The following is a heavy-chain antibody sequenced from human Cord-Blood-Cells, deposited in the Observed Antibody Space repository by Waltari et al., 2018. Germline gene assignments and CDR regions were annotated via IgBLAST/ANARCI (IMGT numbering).Heavy chain of an antibody. V-gene: IGHV4-39*07. CDR1: GGSISSSSYY. J-gene: IGHJ3*02. D-gene: IGHD3-10*01. CDR3: ARDPGIDAFDI. Sequence: QLQLQESGPGLVKPSETLSLTCTVSGGSISSSSYYWGWIRQPPGKGLEWIGSIYYSGSTYYDPALRSRVSISVDTSKNQFSLKLSSVTAAETAVYYCARDPGIDAFDIWGQGTMVTVSS. CDR2: IYYSGST.